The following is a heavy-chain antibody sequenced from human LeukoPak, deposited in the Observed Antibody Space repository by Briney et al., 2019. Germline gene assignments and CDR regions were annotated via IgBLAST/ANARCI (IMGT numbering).Heavy chain of an antibody. V-gene: IGHV3-48*03. Sequence: GGSLRLSCAASGFTFSSYEMNWVRQAPGKGLEWVSYISSSGSTIYYADSVKGRFTISRDNSKNSLYLQMNSLRTEDTALYYCAKDISVGTPWGAFDIWGQGTMVTVSS. CDR2: ISSSGSTI. CDR1: GFTFSSYE. J-gene: IGHJ3*02. CDR3: AKDISVGTPWGAFDI. D-gene: IGHD2-21*02.